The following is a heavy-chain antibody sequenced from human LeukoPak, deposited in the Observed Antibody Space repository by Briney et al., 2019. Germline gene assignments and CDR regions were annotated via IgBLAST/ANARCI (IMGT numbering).Heavy chain of an antibody. CDR3: ARAVTWIQLWTMTNWFDP. Sequence: SETLSLTCAVYGGSFSGYYWSWIRQPPGKGLEWIGEINHSGSTNYNPSLKSRVTISVDTSKNQFSLKLSSVTAADTVVYYCARAVTWIQLWTMTNWFDPWGQGTLVTVSS. J-gene: IGHJ5*02. CDR2: INHSGST. V-gene: IGHV4-34*01. CDR1: GGSFSGYY. D-gene: IGHD5-18*01.